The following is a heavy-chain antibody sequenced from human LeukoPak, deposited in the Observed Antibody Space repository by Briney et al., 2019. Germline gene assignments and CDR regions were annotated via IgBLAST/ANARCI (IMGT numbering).Heavy chain of an antibody. Sequence: ASVKVSCKASGDTFTSYYMHWVRQAPGQGLEWMGTINPSGGSTNYAQKFQGRVTMTRDTSASTVYMELSSLRSEDTAVYYCARDRGSYPPVSFDYWGQGTLVTVSS. V-gene: IGHV1-46*01. CDR2: INPSGGST. J-gene: IGHJ4*02. CDR1: GDTFTSYY. D-gene: IGHD1-26*01. CDR3: ARDRGSYPPVSFDY.